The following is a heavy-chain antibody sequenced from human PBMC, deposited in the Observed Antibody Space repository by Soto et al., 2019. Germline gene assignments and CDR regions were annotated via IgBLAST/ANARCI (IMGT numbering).Heavy chain of an antibody. CDR1: GNTFTFRY. Sequence: QMQLVQSGAEVKKPGSTVTVSCKALGNTFTFRYLHWVRQAPGQALEWMGWITPFNGDVHYAQKFQERVTITRDRSINTAYMRMSSLRSEDTAMYYCASGGAGSGPFTWELPDNWGQGTLVTVSS. CDR3: ASGGAGSGPFTWELPDN. D-gene: IGHD1-26*01. V-gene: IGHV1-45*02. J-gene: IGHJ4*02. CDR2: ITPFNGDV.